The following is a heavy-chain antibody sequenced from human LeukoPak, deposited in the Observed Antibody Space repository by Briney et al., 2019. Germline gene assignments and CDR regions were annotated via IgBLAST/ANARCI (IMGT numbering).Heavy chain of an antibody. D-gene: IGHD2-15*01. CDR3: ARASGGVVVGVPHDY. CDR2: IYYSGST. J-gene: IGHJ4*02. V-gene: IGHV4-39*07. CDR1: GGSISSSSYY. Sequence: SETLSLTCTVSGGSISSSSYYWGWIRQPPGKGLEWIGSIYYSGSTYYNPSLKSRVTISVDTSKNQFSLNLSAVTAADTAVYYCARASGGVVVGVPHDYWGQGTLVTVSS.